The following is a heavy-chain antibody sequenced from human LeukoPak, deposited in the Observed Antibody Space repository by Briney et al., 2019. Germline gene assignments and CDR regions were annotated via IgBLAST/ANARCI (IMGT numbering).Heavy chain of an antibody. CDR1: GGTFSSYA. Sequence: SVKVSCKASGGTFSSYAISWVRQAPGQGLEWMGGIIPIFGTANYAQKFQCRVTITADESTGTAFMELSSLRSEDTAVYYCAREPHYDFWSGSSSWFDPWGQGTLVTVSS. CDR3: AREPHYDFWSGSSSWFDP. V-gene: IGHV1-69*13. CDR2: IIPIFGTA. D-gene: IGHD3-3*01. J-gene: IGHJ5*02.